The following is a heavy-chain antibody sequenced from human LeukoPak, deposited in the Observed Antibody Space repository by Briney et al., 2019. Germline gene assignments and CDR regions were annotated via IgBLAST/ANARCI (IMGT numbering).Heavy chain of an antibody. Sequence: SGGSLRLSCAASGFTFSSYAMHWVRQAPGKGLEWVAVISYDGSNKYYADSVKGRFTISRDNSKNTLYLQMDSLRAEDTAVYYCARAVGPRGDAPDYWGQGTLVTVSS. J-gene: IGHJ4*02. D-gene: IGHD7-27*01. CDR3: ARAVGPRGDAPDY. CDR2: ISYDGSNK. V-gene: IGHV3-30-3*01. CDR1: GFTFSSYA.